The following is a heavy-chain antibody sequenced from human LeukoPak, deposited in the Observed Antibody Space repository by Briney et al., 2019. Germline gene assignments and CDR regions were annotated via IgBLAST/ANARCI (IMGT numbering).Heavy chain of an antibody. V-gene: IGHV3-30*18. CDR1: GFTFSSYA. J-gene: IGHJ4*02. Sequence: GGSLRLSCAASGFTFSSYAMSWVRQAPGKGLEWVAVISYDGSNKYYADSVKGRFTISRDNSKNTLYLQMNSLRAEDTAVYYCAKAIYCTNGVCGIDYWGQGTLVTVSS. D-gene: IGHD2-8*01. CDR3: AKAIYCTNGVCGIDY. CDR2: ISYDGSNK.